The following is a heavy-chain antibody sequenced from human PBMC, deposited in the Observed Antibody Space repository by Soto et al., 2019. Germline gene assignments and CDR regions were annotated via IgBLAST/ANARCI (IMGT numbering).Heavy chain of an antibody. CDR3: ARWELQWLVFDY. CDR1: GGSISSGGYY. V-gene: IGHV4-31*03. CDR2: IYYSGST. D-gene: IGHD6-19*01. Sequence: QVQLQESGPGLVKPSQTLSLTCTVSGGSISSGGYYWSWIRQHPGKGLEWIGYIYYSGSTYYNPSLKSRVTISVDTAKNRFSLKLSSVTAGDTAVYYCARWELQWLVFDYWGQGTLVTVSS. J-gene: IGHJ4*02.